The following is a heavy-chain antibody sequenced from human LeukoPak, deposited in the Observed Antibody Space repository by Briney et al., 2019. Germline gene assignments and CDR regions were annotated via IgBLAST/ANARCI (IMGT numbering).Heavy chain of an antibody. J-gene: IGHJ4*02. Sequence: GGSLRLSCAASGFTFSSYGMSWVRQAPGKGLEWVSAISGSGGSTYYADSVKGRFTISRDNSKNTLYLQMNSLRAEDTAVYYCARYPTAMVTGYFDYWGQGTLVTVSS. V-gene: IGHV3-23*01. CDR3: ARYPTAMVTGYFDY. CDR1: GFTFSSYG. CDR2: ISGSGGST. D-gene: IGHD5-18*01.